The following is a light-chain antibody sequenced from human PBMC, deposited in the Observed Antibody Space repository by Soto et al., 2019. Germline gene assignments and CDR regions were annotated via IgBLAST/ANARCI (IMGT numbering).Light chain of an antibody. Sequence: QSALTQPASVSGSPGQSVTLSCTGTTSDIGNTYNYVSWYQHHSGKAPKLIISDVNNRPSGVSDRFSGSKSGNTASLTISGLQAEDEADYYCSAYSTGSTPVLFGGGTKVTVL. V-gene: IGLV2-14*03. CDR2: DVN. CDR1: TSDIGNTYNY. CDR3: SAYSTGSTPVL. J-gene: IGLJ2*01.